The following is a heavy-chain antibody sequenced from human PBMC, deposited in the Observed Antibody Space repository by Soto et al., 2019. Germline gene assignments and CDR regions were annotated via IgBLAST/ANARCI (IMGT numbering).Heavy chain of an antibody. CDR1: GYSFTSYW. CDR3: ARGEYYDFWSGSEFWFDP. J-gene: IGHJ5*02. CDR2: IYPGDSDT. V-gene: IGHV5-51*01. Sequence: PVXCLKISCKGSGYSFTSYWIGWVRQMPGKGLEWMGIIYPGDSDTRYSPSFQGQVTISADKSISTAYLQWSSLKASDTAMYYCARGEYYDFWSGSEFWFDPWGQGTLVTVSS. D-gene: IGHD3-3*01.